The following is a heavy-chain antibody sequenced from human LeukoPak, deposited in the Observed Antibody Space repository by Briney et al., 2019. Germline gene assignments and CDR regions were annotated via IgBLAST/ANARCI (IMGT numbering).Heavy chain of an antibody. J-gene: IGHJ5*02. CDR2: INPSGGST. D-gene: IGHD3-9*01. CDR1: GYTFTSYY. CDR3: ARELTNWFDP. V-gene: IGHV1-46*01. Sequence: ASVKVSCKASGYTFTSYYMHWVRQAPGQGLEWMGIINPSGGSTSYAQKLQGRVTMTTDTSTSTAYMELRSLRSDDTAVYYCARELTNWFDPWGQGTLVTVSS.